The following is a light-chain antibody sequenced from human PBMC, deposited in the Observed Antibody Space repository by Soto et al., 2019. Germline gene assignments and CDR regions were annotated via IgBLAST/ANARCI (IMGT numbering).Light chain of an antibody. J-gene: IGKJ4*01. V-gene: IGKV1-27*01. CDR1: HDIGNA. CDR3: QSYNSGPFT. CDR2: AAS. Sequence: DLQMTQSPPSLSAYVEDRVIVTCRASHDIGNALAWYQQRPGKSPRLLIYAASTLQPGVSARFSGSGSGTDFTLAISSLRPEDVATYYCQSYNSGPFTFGGGTKVEVK.